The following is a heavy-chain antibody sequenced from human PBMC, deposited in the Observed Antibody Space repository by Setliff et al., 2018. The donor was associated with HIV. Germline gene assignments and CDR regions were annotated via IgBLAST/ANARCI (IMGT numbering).Heavy chain of an antibody. CDR3: AGGRYFRDIRDSRFDF. V-gene: IGHV4-31*03. Sequence: SETLSLTCSVSGVSIATDVYYWSWIRHYPGKGLEWIGYMYHSGSTYYNASLASRLIMSLDPSKNQFSLKLNSMTAADTAMYYCAGGRYFRDIRDSRFDFWGQGMLVTV. CDR1: GVSIATDVYY. D-gene: IGHD3-9*01. CDR2: MYHSGST. J-gene: IGHJ4*02.